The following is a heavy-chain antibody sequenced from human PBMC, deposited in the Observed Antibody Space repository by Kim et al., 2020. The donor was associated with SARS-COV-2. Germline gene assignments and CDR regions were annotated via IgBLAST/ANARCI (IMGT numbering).Heavy chain of an antibody. D-gene: IGHD2-2*01. Sequence: ANSAKGRFTISTDNTKNTLYLQMRSLRAEDRAVYYCAIERVVPAANYFDNWGQGTLVTVSS. CDR3: AIERVVPAANYFDN. V-gene: IGHV3-30*15. J-gene: IGHJ4*02.